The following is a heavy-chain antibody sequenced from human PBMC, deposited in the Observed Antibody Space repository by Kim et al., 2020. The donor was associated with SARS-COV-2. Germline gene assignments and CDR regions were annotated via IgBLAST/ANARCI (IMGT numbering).Heavy chain of an antibody. J-gene: IGHJ5*02. V-gene: IGHV4-38-2*02. CDR2: IYHSGST. CDR3: ARDFSPTVTTNWFDP. CDR1: GYSISSGYY. D-gene: IGHD4-17*01. Sequence: SETLSLTCTVSGYSISSGYYWGWIRQPPGKGLEWIGSIYHSGSTYYNPSLKSRVTISVDTSKNQFSLKLSSVTAADTAVYYCARDFSPTVTTNWFDPWGQGTLVTVSS.